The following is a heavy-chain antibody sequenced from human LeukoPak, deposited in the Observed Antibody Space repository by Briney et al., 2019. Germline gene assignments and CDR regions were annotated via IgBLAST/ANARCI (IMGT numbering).Heavy chain of an antibody. CDR1: GFALSTYE. CDR2: ITISGHTK. CDR3: ARGDPHADL. V-gene: IGHV3-48*03. D-gene: IGHD5-24*01. Sequence: GGSLRLSCAASGFALSTYEMNWVRQAPGKGLEWIADITISGHTKYYADSVKGRFSISRDNARNSLYLQMHSLRVEETGVYYCARGDPHADLWGQETLVPVSS. J-gene: IGHJ5*02.